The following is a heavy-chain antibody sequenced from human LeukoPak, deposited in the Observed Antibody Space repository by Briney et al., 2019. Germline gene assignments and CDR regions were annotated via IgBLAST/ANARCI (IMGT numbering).Heavy chain of an antibody. Sequence: GGSLRLSCAASGFAVTANYMNWVRQAPGKGLEWVSVHYSGSTTYYADSVRGRFTISRDNSKNTLYLQMNSLRVEDTAVYYCARLPAYYCGMDVWGQGTTVTVSS. CDR2: HYSGSTT. CDR1: GFAVTANY. V-gene: IGHV3-66*04. J-gene: IGHJ6*02. CDR3: ARLPAYYCGMDV.